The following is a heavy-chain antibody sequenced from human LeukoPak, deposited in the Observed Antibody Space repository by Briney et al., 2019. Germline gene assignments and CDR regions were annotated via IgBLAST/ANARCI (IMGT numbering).Heavy chain of an antibody. CDR3: ARVFPGGQQLEYFDY. Sequence: GGSLRLSCAASGFTFSSYSMNWVRQAPGKGLEWVSGINWNGGSTGYADSVKGRFTISRDNAKNSLYLQMNSLRAEDTALYCCARVFPGGQQLEYFDYWGQGTLVTVSS. V-gene: IGHV3-20*04. J-gene: IGHJ4*02. CDR2: INWNGGST. D-gene: IGHD6-13*01. CDR1: GFTFSSYS.